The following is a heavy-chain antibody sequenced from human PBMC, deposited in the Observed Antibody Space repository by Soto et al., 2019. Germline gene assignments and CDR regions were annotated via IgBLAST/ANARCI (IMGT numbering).Heavy chain of an antibody. CDR3: ARDLSLGSNWYYCMDV. V-gene: IGHV3-48*01. CDR2: ISSSSSVI. CDR1: GFILSDCA. Sequence: EVQLVESGGGLVQPGGSLRLSCATSGFILSDCAMNWVRQAPGKGLEWVSYISSSSSVIDYADSVKGRFTVSRDNARNSLYLKMNSLRAEDTAVYSGARDLSLGSNWYYCMDVWGKGTTVTVSS. J-gene: IGHJ6*03. D-gene: IGHD7-27*01.